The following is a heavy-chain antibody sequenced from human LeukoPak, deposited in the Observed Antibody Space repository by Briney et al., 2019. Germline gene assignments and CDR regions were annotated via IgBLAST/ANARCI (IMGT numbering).Heavy chain of an antibody. CDR2: ISSSGSYI. D-gene: IGHD3-22*01. Sequence: GGSLRLSCAASGFTFSSYTMHWIRQAPGKGLEWVSSISSSGSYIYYADSMQGRFTISRDNSKNSLFLQMNSLRAEDTAVYYCARGLYPDYYVSSGSSPPEHWGQGTLVTVSS. V-gene: IGHV3-21*01. CDR1: GFTFSSYT. J-gene: IGHJ1*01. CDR3: ARGLYPDYYVSSGSSPPEH.